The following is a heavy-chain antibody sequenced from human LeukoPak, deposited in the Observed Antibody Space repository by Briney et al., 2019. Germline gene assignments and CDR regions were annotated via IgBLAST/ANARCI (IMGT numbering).Heavy chain of an antibody. V-gene: IGHV5-51*01. CDR2: IYPGDSDT. Sequence: GESLKISCKGPGYSFTSYWIGWVRQMPGKGLEWMGIIYPGDSDTRYSPSFQGQVTISADKSISTAYLQWSSLKASDTAMYCCARQSASLGSYYFDYWGQGTLVTVSS. D-gene: IGHD7-27*01. CDR1: GYSFTSYW. CDR3: ARQSASLGSYYFDY. J-gene: IGHJ4*02.